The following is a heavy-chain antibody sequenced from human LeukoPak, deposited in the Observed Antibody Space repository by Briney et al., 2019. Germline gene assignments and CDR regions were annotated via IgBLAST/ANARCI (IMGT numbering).Heavy chain of an antibody. J-gene: IGHJ4*02. Sequence: PGRSLRLSCAASGFTFSSFGIHWVRQAPGKGLEWVAVISYDGSNKYYADSVKGRFTISRDNSKNTLYLQMNSLRAEDTAVYYCARPDSSGWYPTDYWGQGTLVTVSS. D-gene: IGHD6-19*01. V-gene: IGHV3-30*03. CDR3: ARPDSSGWYPTDY. CDR1: GFTFSSFG. CDR2: ISYDGSNK.